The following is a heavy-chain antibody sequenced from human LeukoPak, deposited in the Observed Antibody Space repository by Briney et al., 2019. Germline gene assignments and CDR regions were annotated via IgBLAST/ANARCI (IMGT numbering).Heavy chain of an antibody. V-gene: IGHV3-33*01. CDR3: ARDPSNSRKWTPFDY. J-gene: IGHJ4*02. CDR1: GFSFSSHG. D-gene: IGHD4-23*01. Sequence: GGSLRLSCTASGFSFSSHGMHWARQAPGKGLEWVAVIWEDETDKNYTDSVKGRFTISRDNSKNTLYLQMNSLRAEDTAVYYCARDPSNSRKWTPFDYWGQGTLVTVSS. CDR2: IWEDETDK.